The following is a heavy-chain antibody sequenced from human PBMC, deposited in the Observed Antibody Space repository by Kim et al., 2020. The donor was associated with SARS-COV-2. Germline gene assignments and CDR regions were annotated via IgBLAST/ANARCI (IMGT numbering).Heavy chain of an antibody. J-gene: IGHJ6*01. CDR2: ISWNSGSI. CDR3: ATGFWDCSSTSCYDYGM. Sequence: GGSLRLSCAASGFTFDDYAMHWVRQAPGKGLEWVSGISWNSGSIGYADSVKGRFTISRDNAKNSLYLQMNSLRAEDTALYYCATGFWDCSSTSCYDYGM. V-gene: IGHV3-9*01. D-gene: IGHD2-2*01. CDR1: GFTFDDYA.